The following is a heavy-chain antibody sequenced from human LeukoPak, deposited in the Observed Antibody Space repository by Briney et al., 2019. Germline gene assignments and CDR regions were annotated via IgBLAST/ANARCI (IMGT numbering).Heavy chain of an antibody. Sequence: SGGSLRLSCAASGFTFSSYEMNWVRQAPGKGLEWVSYISSSGSTKYYADSVKGRFTISRDNSKNTLYLQMNSLRAEDTAVYYCAKSKGSGSYDYYYYYMDVWGKGTTVTISS. CDR2: ISSSGSTK. CDR3: AKSKGSGSYDYYYYYMDV. CDR1: GFTFSSYE. V-gene: IGHV3-48*03. D-gene: IGHD3-10*01. J-gene: IGHJ6*03.